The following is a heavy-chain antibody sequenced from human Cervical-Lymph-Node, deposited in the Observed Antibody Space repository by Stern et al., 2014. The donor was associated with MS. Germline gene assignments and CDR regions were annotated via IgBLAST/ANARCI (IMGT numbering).Heavy chain of an antibody. J-gene: IGHJ4*02. Sequence: VQLEESSPGLVKPSETLSLTCTVSGGSVSNYFWNWVRQPPGKGREWIGSTYYSGGTNYNPSLKSRVTISVDTSKNHFSLKLHSVTAADTAVYYCARDLSDWGQGTLVTVSS. CDR3: ARDLSD. CDR1: GGSVSNYF. V-gene: IGHV4-59*02. CDR2: TYYSGGT. D-gene: IGHD2/OR15-2a*01.